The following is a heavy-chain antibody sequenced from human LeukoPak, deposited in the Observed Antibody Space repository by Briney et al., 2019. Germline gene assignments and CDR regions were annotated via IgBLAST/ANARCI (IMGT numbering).Heavy chain of an antibody. CDR1: GFTFSSYS. D-gene: IGHD4-17*01. CDR3: ATVVRHWTTVTTGPSEY. V-gene: IGHV3-21*01. CDR2: ISSSSSYI. J-gene: IGHJ4*02. Sequence: GGSLRLSCAASGFTFSSYSMNWVRQAPGKGLEWVSSISSSSSYIYYADSVKGRFTISRDNAKNSLYLQMNSLRAEDTAVYYCATVVRHWTTVTTGPSEYWGRGTLVTVSS.